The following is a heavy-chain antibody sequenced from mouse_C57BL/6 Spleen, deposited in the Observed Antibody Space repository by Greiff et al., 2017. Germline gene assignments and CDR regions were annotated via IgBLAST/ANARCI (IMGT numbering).Heavy chain of an antibody. Sequence: VQLKESGAELVRPGASVKLSCTASGFNIKDDYMHWVKQRPEQGLEWIGWIDPENGDTEYASKFQGKATITADTSSNTAYLQLSSLTSEDTAVYYCTIYYDYDDYAMDYWGQGTSVTVSS. J-gene: IGHJ4*01. CDR1: GFNIKDDY. CDR3: TIYYDYDDYAMDY. CDR2: IDPENGDT. D-gene: IGHD2-4*01. V-gene: IGHV14-4*01.